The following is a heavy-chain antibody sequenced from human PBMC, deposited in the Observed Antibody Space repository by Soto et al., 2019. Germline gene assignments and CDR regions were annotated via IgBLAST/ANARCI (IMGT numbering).Heavy chain of an antibody. CDR1: GGSVSSGSYY. D-gene: IGHD1-26*01. J-gene: IGHJ4*02. V-gene: IGHV4-61*01. CDR3: ARTSGSYDPYYFDY. CDR2: IYYSGST. Sequence: QVQLQESGPGLVKPSETLSLTCTVSGGSVSSGSYYWSWIRQPPGKGLEWIGYIYYSGSTNYNPSLNGRVTVSVDTSKNQFSLKLSSVTAADTAVYYCARTSGSYDPYYFDYWCQGTLVTVSS.